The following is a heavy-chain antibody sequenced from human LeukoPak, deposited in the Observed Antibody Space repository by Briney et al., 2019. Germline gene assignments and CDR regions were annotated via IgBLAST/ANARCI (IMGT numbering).Heavy chain of an antibody. J-gene: IGHJ1*01. D-gene: IGHD6-6*01. CDR1: GGSISTYY. CDR3: ARGGAARLHFQN. Sequence: SETLSLTCTVSGGSISTYYWNWIRQPPGKGLEWIGYIYHSGSTNYNPSLQNRVTISVDTSKNQFSLNLNSVTAADTAVYYCARGGAARLHFQNWGQGTLDTVSS. V-gene: IGHV4-59*01. CDR2: IYHSGST.